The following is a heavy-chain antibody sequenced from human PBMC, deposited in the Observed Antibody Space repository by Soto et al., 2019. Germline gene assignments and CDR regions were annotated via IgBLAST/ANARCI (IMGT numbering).Heavy chain of an antibody. Sequence: QVQLVQSGAEVKKPVSSVKVSCKASGGTFSSYAISWVRQAPGQGLEWMGGIIPIFGTANYAQKFQGRVTIAADESTSTAYTGLSSLRSEDRAVYDCARGGGRYYYDSSSYWGQGALVTVSS. D-gene: IGHD3-22*01. J-gene: IGHJ4*02. CDR2: IIPIFGTA. V-gene: IGHV1-69*01. CDR1: GGTFSSYA. CDR3: ARGGGRYYYDSSSY.